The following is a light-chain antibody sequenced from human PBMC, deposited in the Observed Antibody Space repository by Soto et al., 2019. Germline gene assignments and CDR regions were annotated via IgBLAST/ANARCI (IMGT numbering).Light chain of an antibody. J-gene: IGKJ5*01. CDR3: QQAASFPIT. CDR1: QGIKNW. V-gene: IGKV1-12*01. CDR2: TGS. Sequence: DLQMTQFPSYRSASVGDRVTITCRASQGIKNWLAWYQQKPGKAPNLLIYTGSSLQSGVPSRFSGSGSGTDFTLTINSLQPEDFATYYCQQAASFPITFGQGTRLEIK.